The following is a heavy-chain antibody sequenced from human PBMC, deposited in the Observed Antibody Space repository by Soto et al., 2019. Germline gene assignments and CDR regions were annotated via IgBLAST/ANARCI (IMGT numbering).Heavy chain of an antibody. CDR2: ISGSGGST. Sequence: GGSLRLSCAASGFAFSSYAMSWVRQAPGKGLEWVSAISGSGGSTYYADSVKGRFTISRDNAKNTLYLQMNSLRAEDTAVYYCARVSGEYCSSTSCYWTYYYYYDMDVWGKGTTVTVSS. CDR1: GFAFSSYA. D-gene: IGHD2-2*01. V-gene: IGHV3-23*01. J-gene: IGHJ6*03. CDR3: ARVSGEYCSSTSCYWTYYYYYDMDV.